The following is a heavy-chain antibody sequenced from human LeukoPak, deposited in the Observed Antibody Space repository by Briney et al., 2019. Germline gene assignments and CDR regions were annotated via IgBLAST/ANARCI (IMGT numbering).Heavy chain of an antibody. V-gene: IGHV1-69*04. Sequence: TVKVSCKASGGTFSSYAISWVRQAPGQGLEWMGRIIPILGIANYAQKFQGRVTITVDKSTSTAYMELSSLRSEDTAVYYCARDLLRYDSSGYPPPLFWGQGTLVTVSS. D-gene: IGHD3-22*01. CDR3: ARDLLRYDSSGYPPPLF. CDR2: IIPILGIA. J-gene: IGHJ4*02. CDR1: GGTFSSYA.